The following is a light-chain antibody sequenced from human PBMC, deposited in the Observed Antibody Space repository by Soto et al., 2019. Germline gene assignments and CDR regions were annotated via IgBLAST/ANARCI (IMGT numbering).Light chain of an antibody. Sequence: QSALAQPASVSGSPGQSITISCTGTSSDVGGYNYVSWYQHHPGKAPKLMIYEVSYRPSGVSNRFSGSKSDNTASLTISGLQAEDEADYYCSSYASFSTYVFGTGTKV. J-gene: IGLJ1*01. CDR2: EVS. CDR3: SSYASFSTYV. V-gene: IGLV2-14*01. CDR1: SSDVGGYNY.